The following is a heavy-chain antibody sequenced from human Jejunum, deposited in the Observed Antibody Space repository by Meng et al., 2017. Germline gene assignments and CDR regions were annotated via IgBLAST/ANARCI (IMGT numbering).Heavy chain of an antibody. Sequence: QLPFQGPAPVSVTLYPTLALTCTGSGRSISSDGDYCSWIRHHPGKCLDGIGYIYYSGNTYYNPSLKSRVTILVDTSKNQFSLKLSSVTAADTAVYYCARLVGQQWDSWGQGTLVTVSS. J-gene: IGHJ4*02. CDR2: IYYSGNT. CDR1: GRSISSDGDY. D-gene: IGHD6-19*01. CDR3: ARLVGQQWDS. V-gene: IGHV4-31*03.